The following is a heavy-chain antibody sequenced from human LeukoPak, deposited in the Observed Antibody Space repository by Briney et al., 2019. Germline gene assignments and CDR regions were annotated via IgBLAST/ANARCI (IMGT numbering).Heavy chain of an antibody. Sequence: PGGSLRLSCAASGFTFSSYAMNWVRQAPGKGLEWVAVISYDGRDKYYADSVKGRVTISRDNSKNTLYLQMNSLRPEDTAVYYCARDQRGYRNGLPYYYYGMDVWGQGTTVTVSS. D-gene: IGHD5-18*01. CDR2: ISYDGRDK. CDR3: ARDQRGYRNGLPYYYYGMDV. CDR1: GFTFSSYA. J-gene: IGHJ6*02. V-gene: IGHV3-30*04.